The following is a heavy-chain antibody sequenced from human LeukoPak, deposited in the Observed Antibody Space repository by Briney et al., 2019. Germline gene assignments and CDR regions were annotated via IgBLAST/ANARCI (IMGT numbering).Heavy chain of an antibody. Sequence: GGSLRLSCAASGFTFSSYSMNWVRQAPGKGLEWVSSISSSSRYIYYADSVNGRFTISRDNAKNSLYLQMNSLRAEDTAVYYCAELGITMIGGVWGKGTTVTISS. CDR2: ISSSSRYI. V-gene: IGHV3-21*01. CDR3: AELGITMIGGV. D-gene: IGHD3-10*02. CDR1: GFTFSSYS. J-gene: IGHJ6*04.